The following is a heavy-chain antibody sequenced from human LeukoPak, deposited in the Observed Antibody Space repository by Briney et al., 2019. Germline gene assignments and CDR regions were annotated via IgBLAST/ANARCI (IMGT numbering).Heavy chain of an antibody. D-gene: IGHD3-3*01. CDR1: GFTFSNYA. Sequence: GGSLRLSCAASGFTFSNYAMSWVRQAPGKGLKWVSTISGSGGSTYYADSVKGRFTISRDNSKNTLYLQMSSLRAEDSALYYCARDVGVVMFDYWGQGSLVTVSS. J-gene: IGHJ4*02. CDR3: ARDVGVVMFDY. V-gene: IGHV3-23*01. CDR2: ISGSGGST.